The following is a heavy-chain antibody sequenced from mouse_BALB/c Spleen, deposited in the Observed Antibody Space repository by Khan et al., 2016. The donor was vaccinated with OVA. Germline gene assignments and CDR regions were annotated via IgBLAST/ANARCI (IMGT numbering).Heavy chain of an antibody. CDR3: VRDGAYHRNDDWFAY. V-gene: IGHV1-7*01. J-gene: IGHJ3*01. Sequence: QVQLKQSGAELAKPGASVKMSCKASGYTFTSYWMHWVKQRPGQGLEWIGYINPSAGYTDYNQKFKDKATLTTDKSSTTAYLQLSSLTSDDSAVYNCVRDGAYHRNDDWFAYWGQGTLVTVSA. CDR2: INPSAGYT. D-gene: IGHD2-14*01. CDR1: GYTFTSYW.